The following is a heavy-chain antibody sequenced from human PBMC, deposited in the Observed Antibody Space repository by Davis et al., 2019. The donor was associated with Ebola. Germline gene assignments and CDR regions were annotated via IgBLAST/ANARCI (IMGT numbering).Heavy chain of an antibody. CDR2: ILYDGTEK. D-gene: IGHD6-6*01. CDR1: GFTVRSTY. V-gene: IGHV3-30*03. Sequence: GESLKISCAASGFTVRSTYMSWVRQAPGKGPEWMTYILYDGTEKFYADSVKGRFTISRDNSKNLLYLQMDSLQSDDTAVYYCVRDFFEFSSSSFSDYWGQGTLVTVSS. CDR3: VRDFFEFSSSSFSDY. J-gene: IGHJ4*02.